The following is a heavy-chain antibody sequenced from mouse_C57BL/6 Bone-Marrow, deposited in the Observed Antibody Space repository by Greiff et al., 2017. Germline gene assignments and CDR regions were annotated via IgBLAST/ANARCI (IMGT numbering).Heavy chain of an antibody. J-gene: IGHJ3*01. Sequence: EVKLMESGGDLVKPGGSLKLSCAASGFTFSSYGMSWVRQTPDKRLEWVATISSGGSYTYYPDSVKGRFTISSDNAKNTLYLQMSSLKSDDTAMYYCARLDGYYEAYWGQGTLVTVSA. V-gene: IGHV5-6*01. CDR1: GFTFSSYG. D-gene: IGHD2-3*01. CDR3: ARLDGYYEAY. CDR2: ISSGGSYT.